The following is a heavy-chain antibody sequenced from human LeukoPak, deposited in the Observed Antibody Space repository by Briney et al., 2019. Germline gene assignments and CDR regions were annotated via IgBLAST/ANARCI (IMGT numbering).Heavy chain of an antibody. CDR1: GFTFSDYY. CDR3: ARVGILRFVYYYMDV. D-gene: IGHD3-3*01. CDR2: ISSSGSTI. Sequence: GGSLRLSCAASGFTFSDYYMSWIRQAPGKGLEWVSYISSSGSTIYYADSVKGRFTISRDNAKNSLYLQMDSLRAVDTAAYYCARVGILRFVYYYMDVWGKGTTVTVSS. V-gene: IGHV3-11*01. J-gene: IGHJ6*03.